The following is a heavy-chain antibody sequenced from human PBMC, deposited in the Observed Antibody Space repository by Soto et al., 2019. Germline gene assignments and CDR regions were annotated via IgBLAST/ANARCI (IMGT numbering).Heavy chain of an antibody. V-gene: IGHV4-39*01. Sequence: SETLSLTCTVSGGSISTTNYYWAWIRQPPGKGLEWIASIYYSGTTYYNPSLKSRVIISVDTSKNQFSLKLNSVTAADTAVYYCARHQSSGWYYYYYGMDVWGQGTTVTVSS. D-gene: IGHD6-19*01. J-gene: IGHJ6*02. CDR1: GGSISTTNYY. CDR3: ARHQSSGWYYYYYGMDV. CDR2: IYYSGTT.